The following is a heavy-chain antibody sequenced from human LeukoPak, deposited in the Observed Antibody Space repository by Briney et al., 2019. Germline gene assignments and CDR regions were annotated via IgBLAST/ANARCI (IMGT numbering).Heavy chain of an antibody. CDR1: GGSISSYY. V-gene: IGHV4-59*01. CDR2: IYYSGST. J-gene: IGHJ4*02. Sequence: TSETLSLTCTVSGGSISSYYWSWIRQPPGKGLEWIGYIYYSGSTSYNTSLKSRVSISIDTSKNQFSLKLTSVTAADTAVYYCARQKSGTTLFDYWGQGTLVTVSS. CDR3: ARQKSGTTLFDY. D-gene: IGHD1-1*01.